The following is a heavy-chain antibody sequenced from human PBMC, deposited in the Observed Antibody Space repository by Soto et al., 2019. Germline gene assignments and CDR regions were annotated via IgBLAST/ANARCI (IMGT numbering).Heavy chain of an antibody. CDR1: GYSFTSYG. V-gene: IGHV1-18*04. CDR2: ISTYNGNI. J-gene: IGHJ5*01. D-gene: IGHD3-3*01. CDR3: ARDSQLQSYGVVVPTWFDY. Sequence: QVQLVQSGPDVKKPGASVKVSCKSSGYSFTSYGISWVRQAPGQGLEWMGWISTYNGNINYAQNFKGRVNMTTDASTRTVYMQLSSLRSDDTAVYYCARDSQLQSYGVVVPTWFDYWGQGTLVTVSS.